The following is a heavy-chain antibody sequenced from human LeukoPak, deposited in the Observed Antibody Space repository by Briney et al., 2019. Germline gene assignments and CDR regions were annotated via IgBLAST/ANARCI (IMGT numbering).Heavy chain of an antibody. Sequence: GGSLRLSCAASGFTFSSYEMNWVRQAPGKGLEWVSSISSSSSYIYYADSVKGRFTISRDNAKNSLYLQMNSLRAEDTAVYYCASLPGAYSSSSAARTDYWGQGTLVTVSS. CDR2: ISSSSSYI. J-gene: IGHJ4*02. V-gene: IGHV3-21*01. CDR1: GFTFSSYE. D-gene: IGHD6-6*01. CDR3: ASLPGAYSSSSAARTDY.